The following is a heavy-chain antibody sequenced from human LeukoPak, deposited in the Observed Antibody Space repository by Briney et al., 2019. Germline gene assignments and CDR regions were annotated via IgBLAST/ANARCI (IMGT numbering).Heavy chain of an antibody. J-gene: IGHJ6*02. CDR2: INSDGSST. CDR1: GFTFSSYW. V-gene: IGHV3-74*01. CDR3: AREFRDEGVDYYGMDV. Sequence: PGGSLRLSCAASGFTFSSYWMPWVRQAPGKGLVWVSRINSDGSSTSYADSVKGRFTISRDNAKNTLYLKMNSLRAEDTAVYYCAREFRDEGVDYYGMDVWGQGTTVTVSS. D-gene: IGHD2-15*01.